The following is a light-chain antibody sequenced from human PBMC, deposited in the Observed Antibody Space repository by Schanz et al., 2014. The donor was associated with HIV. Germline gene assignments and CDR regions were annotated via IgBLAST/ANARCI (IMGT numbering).Light chain of an antibody. V-gene: IGLV1-40*01. CDR2: GNN. CDR1: NSNIGATSH. Sequence: QSVLTQPPSVSGAPGQGVTISCTGSNSNIGATSHVHWYQQLPGTAPKLLIYGNNQRPSGVPDRFSGSKSGTSASLAISGLQSEDEADYYCASWDDSLNGWVFGGGTKLTVL. J-gene: IGLJ3*02. CDR3: ASWDDSLNGWV.